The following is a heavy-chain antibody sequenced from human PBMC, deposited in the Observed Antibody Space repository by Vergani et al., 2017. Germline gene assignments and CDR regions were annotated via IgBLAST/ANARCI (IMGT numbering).Heavy chain of an antibody. Sequence: QVQLQESGPGLVKPSETLSLTCTVSGGSISSYYWSWIRQPPGKGLEWIGYIYYSGSTNYNPSLKSRVTISVDTSKNQFSLKLSSVTAADTAVYYCARDAGYSSSWYSYWFDPWGQGTLVTVSS. CDR3: ARDAGYSSSWYSYWFDP. V-gene: IGHV4-59*01. D-gene: IGHD6-13*01. CDR1: GGSISSYY. CDR2: IYYSGST. J-gene: IGHJ5*02.